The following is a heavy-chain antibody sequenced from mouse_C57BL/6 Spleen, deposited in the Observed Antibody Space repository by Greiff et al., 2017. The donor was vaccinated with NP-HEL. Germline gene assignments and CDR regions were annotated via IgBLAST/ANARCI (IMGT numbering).Heavy chain of an antibody. J-gene: IGHJ4*01. CDR3: ARSGDSSGYYYYAMDY. Sequence: VQLQQSGAELARPGASVKMSCKASGYTFTSYTMHWVKQRPGQGLEWIGYINPSSGYTKYNQKFKDKATLTADKSSSTAYMQLSSLTSEDSAVYYCARSGDSSGYYYYAMDYWGQGTSVTVSS. V-gene: IGHV1-4*01. CDR2: INPSSGYT. CDR1: GYTFTSYT. D-gene: IGHD3-2*02.